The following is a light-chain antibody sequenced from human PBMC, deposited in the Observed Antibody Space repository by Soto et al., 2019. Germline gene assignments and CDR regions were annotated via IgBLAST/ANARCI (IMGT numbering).Light chain of an antibody. J-gene: IGKJ2*01. Sequence: DIVMTQSPDSLAVSLGERATINCKSSQHVLYSSTNKNYLAWYQQKPGQPPKLLIYWASTRESGVPDRFSGSGSGTDFTLTISSLQAEDVAVYYCQQYYSTPGYTFGQGTKLEIK. V-gene: IGKV4-1*01. CDR3: QQYYSTPGYT. CDR1: QHVLYSSTNKNY. CDR2: WAS.